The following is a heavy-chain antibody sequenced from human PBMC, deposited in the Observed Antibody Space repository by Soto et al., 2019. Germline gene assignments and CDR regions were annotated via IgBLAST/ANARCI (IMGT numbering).Heavy chain of an antibody. CDR2: ISGSGGST. CDR3: AKGGRGYSYVYLVYFDY. J-gene: IGHJ4*02. V-gene: IGHV3-23*01. CDR1: GFTFSSYA. D-gene: IGHD5-18*01. Sequence: EVQLLESGGGLVQPGGSLRLSCAASGFTFSSYAMSWVRQAPGKGLEWVSAISGSGGSTYYADSVKGRFTISRDNSKNTLQLQRNSLRAEDTAVYYCAKGGRGYSYVYLVYFDYWGQGTLVTVSS.